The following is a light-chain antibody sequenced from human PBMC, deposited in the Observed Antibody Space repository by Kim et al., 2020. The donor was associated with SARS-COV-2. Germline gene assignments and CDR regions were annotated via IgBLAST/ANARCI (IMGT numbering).Light chain of an antibody. CDR3: QQYNTWPGT. V-gene: IGKV3-15*01. CDR2: GAS. CDR1: QSVSSN. Sequence: GSPGKRATLSCRASQSVSSNLGWYQQKPGQAPRLLIFGASTRATGISARFSGSGSETEFTLTISSLQSEDFAVYYCQQYNTWPGTFGQGTKVDIK. J-gene: IGKJ1*01.